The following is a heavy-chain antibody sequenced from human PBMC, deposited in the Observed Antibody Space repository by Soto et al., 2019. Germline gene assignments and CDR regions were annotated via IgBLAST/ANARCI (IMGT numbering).Heavy chain of an antibody. CDR1: GFTVNRNY. Sequence: PGVSLRLSWAASGFTVNRNYLSWVRQAPGKGLEWVSFIYSAGTTSYADSVKGRFTISRDNSKNTLYLQMNSLRAEDTAVYYCAGVYGDFAFDAFDIWGQGTMVTVSS. D-gene: IGHD4-17*01. J-gene: IGHJ3*02. V-gene: IGHV3-53*01. CDR2: IYSAGTT. CDR3: AGVYGDFAFDAFDI.